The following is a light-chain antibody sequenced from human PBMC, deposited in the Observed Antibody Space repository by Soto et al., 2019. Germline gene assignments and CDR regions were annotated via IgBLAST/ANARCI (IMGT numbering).Light chain of an antibody. CDR3: ALYEGTGTVV. V-gene: IGLV8-61*01. CDR2: STN. J-gene: IGLJ2*01. CDR1: SGSVLTSYY. Sequence: QAVVSQEPSFSVSPGGTVTLTCGLTSGSVLTSYYPTWYQQTPGQAPRTLIYSTNIRSSGVPDRFSGSILGNKAALTITGAQADDESDYYCALYEGTGTVVFGGGTQLTVL.